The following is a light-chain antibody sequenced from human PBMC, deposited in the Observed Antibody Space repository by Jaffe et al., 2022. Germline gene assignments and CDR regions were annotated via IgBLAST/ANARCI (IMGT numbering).Light chain of an antibody. CDR2: KVS. Sequence: VMMTQSPLSLPVILGQPASISCRSSQSLVYSDGNTYLSWFQQRPGQSPRRLIYKVSNRDSGVPDRFSGSGSGTDFTLEISRVEAEDVGFYYCMQGLYCPPTFGQGTKVEIK. V-gene: IGKV2-30*01. CDR3: MQGLYCPPT. J-gene: IGKJ1*01. CDR1: QSLVYSDGNTY.